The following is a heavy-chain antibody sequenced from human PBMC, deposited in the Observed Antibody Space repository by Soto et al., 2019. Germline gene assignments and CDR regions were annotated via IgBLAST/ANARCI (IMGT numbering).Heavy chain of an antibody. CDR3: ARGRYCLTGRCFPNWFDS. Sequence: SETLSLTCTVSGDSISTVDYFWAWIRQPPGQALEYIGYIYKSTTTYYNPSFESRVAISLDTSKSQFSLTVTSVTAADTAVYFCARGRYCLTGRCFPNWFDSWGQGTLVTVSS. D-gene: IGHD2-15*01. CDR2: IYKSTTT. V-gene: IGHV4-30-4*01. J-gene: IGHJ5*01. CDR1: GDSISTVDYF.